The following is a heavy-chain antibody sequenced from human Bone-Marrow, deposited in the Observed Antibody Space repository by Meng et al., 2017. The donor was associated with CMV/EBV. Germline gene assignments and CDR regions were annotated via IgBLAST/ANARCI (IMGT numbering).Heavy chain of an antibody. CDR2: IRYDGSNK. Sequence: GESLKISCAASGFMFSNYDMHWVRQAPGKGLEWVAFIRYDGSNKYYADSVKGRFTISRDNSKNTLYLQMNSLRAEDTAVYYCAKELGGFDYWGQGTLVTVSS. CDR3: AKELGGFDY. J-gene: IGHJ4*02. D-gene: IGHD3-16*01. V-gene: IGHV3-30*02. CDR1: GFMFSNYD.